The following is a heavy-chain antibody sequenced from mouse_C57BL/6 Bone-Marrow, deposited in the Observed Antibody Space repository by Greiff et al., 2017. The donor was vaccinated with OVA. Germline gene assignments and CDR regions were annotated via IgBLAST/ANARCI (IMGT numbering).Heavy chain of an antibody. CDR3: GRIRWLVPLFDY. CDR2: IYPVSGET. Sequence: LVESGAELASPGASVTLSCKASGYTFTDHIMNWVNKRPGQGLEWIGRIYPVSGETNYNQKFMGKATFSVDRSSSTVYMVLNSLTSEDPAVYYCGRIRWLVPLFDYWGQGTTLTVSS. J-gene: IGHJ2*01. V-gene: IGHV1-11*01. CDR1: GYTFTDHI. D-gene: IGHD1-1*02.